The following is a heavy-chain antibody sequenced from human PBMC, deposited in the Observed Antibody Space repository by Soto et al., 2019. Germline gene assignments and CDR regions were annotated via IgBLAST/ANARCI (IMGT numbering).Heavy chain of an antibody. CDR1: GFTFSSYW. J-gene: IGHJ3*02. V-gene: IGHV3-7*01. Sequence: GGSLRLSCAASGFTFSSYWMSWVRQAPGKGLEWVANIKQDGSEKYYVDSVKGRFTISRDNAKNSLYLQMNSLRAEDTAVYYCARDHVAAAGTAFDIWGQGTMVTVSS. D-gene: IGHD6-13*01. CDR2: IKQDGSEK. CDR3: ARDHVAAAGTAFDI.